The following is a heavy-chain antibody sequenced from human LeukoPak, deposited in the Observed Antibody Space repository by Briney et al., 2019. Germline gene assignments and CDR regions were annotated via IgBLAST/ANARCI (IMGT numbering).Heavy chain of an antibody. CDR1: GGSISSGGYS. D-gene: IGHD2-21*01. CDR2: IYHSGST. CDR3: ARDGDQGAFDI. V-gene: IGHV4-30-2*01. J-gene: IGHJ3*02. Sequence: TPSETLSLTCTVSGGSISSGGYSWSWIRQPPGKGLEWIGYIYHSGSTYYNPSLKGRVTISVDRSKNQFSLKLSSVTAADTAVYYCARDGDQGAFDIWGQGTMVTVSS.